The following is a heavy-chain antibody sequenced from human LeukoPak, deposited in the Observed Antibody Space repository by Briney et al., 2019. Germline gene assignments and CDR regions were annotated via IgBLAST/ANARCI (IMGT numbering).Heavy chain of an antibody. V-gene: IGHV3-30*18. CDR1: GFTFSSYS. Sequence: SGGSLRLSCAASGFTFSSYSMHWVRQAPGKGLEWVAVISYDGSNKYYADSVKGRFTISRDNSKNTLYLQMNSLRAEDTAVYYCAKAGYSSGWVELDYWGQGTLVTVSS. CDR3: AKAGYSSGWVELDY. CDR2: ISYDGSNK. D-gene: IGHD6-19*01. J-gene: IGHJ4*02.